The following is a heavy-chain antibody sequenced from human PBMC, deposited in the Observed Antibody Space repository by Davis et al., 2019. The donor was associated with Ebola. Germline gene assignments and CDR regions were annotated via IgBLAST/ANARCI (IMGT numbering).Heavy chain of an antibody. Sequence: SVKVSCKASGGTFSSYAISWVRQAPGQRLEWMGGIIPIFGTANYAQKFQGRVTITADESTSTAYMELSSLRSEDTAVYYCARTQYYYDSSGYSYWGQGTLVTVSS. CDR1: GGTFSSYA. CDR3: ARTQYYYDSSGYSY. CDR2: IIPIFGTA. V-gene: IGHV1-69*13. D-gene: IGHD3-22*01. J-gene: IGHJ4*02.